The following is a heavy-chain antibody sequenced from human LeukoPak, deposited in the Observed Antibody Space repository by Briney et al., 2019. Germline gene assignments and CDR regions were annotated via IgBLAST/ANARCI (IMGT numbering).Heavy chain of an antibody. J-gene: IGHJ4*02. CDR3: AKDPRGYSPYYFDY. Sequence: GGSLRLSCAASGFTFSSYSMNWVRQAPGKGLEWVSSISSSSSYIYYADSVKGRFTISRDNAKNSLYLQMNSLRAEDTAVYYCAKDPRGYSPYYFDYWGQGTLVTVSS. CDR2: ISSSSSYI. CDR1: GFTFSSYS. V-gene: IGHV3-21*04. D-gene: IGHD5-18*01.